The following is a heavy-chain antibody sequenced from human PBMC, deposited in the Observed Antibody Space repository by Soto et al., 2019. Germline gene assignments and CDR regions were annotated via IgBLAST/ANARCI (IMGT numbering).Heavy chain of an antibody. V-gene: IGHV5-51*01. J-gene: IGHJ4*02. Sequence: GEAQKISCKDFGDTFSTFLIALVREMPGKGLEWIGTIFPGDSNTIYNPSFEGQVAISVDKSASTAYLQWSSLKDSDTDMYYCAKRKNNVGAPFDFWGQGALVTVSS. D-gene: IGHD1-26*01. CDR2: IFPGDSNT. CDR3: AKRKNNVGAPFDF. CDR1: GDTFSTFL.